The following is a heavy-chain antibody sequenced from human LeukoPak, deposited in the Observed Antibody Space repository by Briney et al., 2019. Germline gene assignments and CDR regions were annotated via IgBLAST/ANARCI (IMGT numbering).Heavy chain of an antibody. CDR2: INHSGST. Sequence: SETLSLTCAVYGGSFSGYYWSWIRQPPGKGLEWIGEINHSGSTNYNPSLKSRVTISVDTSKNQFSLKLSSVTAADTAVYYCARRPYGSGSFPFDYWGRGTLVTVSS. J-gene: IGHJ4*02. V-gene: IGHV4-34*01. CDR1: GGSFSGYY. CDR3: ARRPYGSGSFPFDY. D-gene: IGHD3-10*01.